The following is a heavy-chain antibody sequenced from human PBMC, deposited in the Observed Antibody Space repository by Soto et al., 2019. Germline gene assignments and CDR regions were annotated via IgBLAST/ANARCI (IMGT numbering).Heavy chain of an antibody. J-gene: IGHJ6*02. D-gene: IGHD6-19*01. V-gene: IGHV1-69*02. CDR3: ARAIAVAAYYYGMDV. CDR2: IIPILGIA. CDR1: GGTFSSYT. Sequence: QVQLVQSGAEVKKPGSSVKVSCKASGGTFSSYTISWVRQAPGQGLEWMGRIIPILGIANYAQKFQGRVTIXXDXSXXTAYMELSSLRSEDTAVYYCARAIAVAAYYYGMDVWGQGTTVTVSS.